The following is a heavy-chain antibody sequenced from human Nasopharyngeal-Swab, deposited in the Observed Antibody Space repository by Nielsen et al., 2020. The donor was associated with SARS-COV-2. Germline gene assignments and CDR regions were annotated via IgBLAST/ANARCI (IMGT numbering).Heavy chain of an antibody. J-gene: IGHJ4*02. CDR2: ISYDGSNE. D-gene: IGHD4/OR15-4a*01. V-gene: IGHV3-30*18. Sequence: GGSLRLSCAASGFTFSNSGMDWVRQAPGKGLEWVAVISYDGSNEYYGHSVKGRFTISRDNSKNTLYLQMNSLRVDDTAVYYCAKDVHADYGGIDYWGQGILVTVSS. CDR1: GFTFSNSG. CDR3: AKDVHADYGGIDY.